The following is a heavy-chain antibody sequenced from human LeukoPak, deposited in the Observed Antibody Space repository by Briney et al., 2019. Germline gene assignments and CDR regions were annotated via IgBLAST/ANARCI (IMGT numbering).Heavy chain of an antibody. V-gene: IGHV3-66*01. J-gene: IGHJ4*02. CDR3: ARGGSYFDISGYYFY. CDR2: IYSGGST. CDR1: GFTFCSNT. Sequence: GGSLRLSCAASGFTFCSNTMSWVRQAPGKGLEWVSLIYSGGSTSYAETVKGRFTISRDNSKNTLYLQMNSLRTEDTAVYYCARGGSYFDISGYYFYWGQGTLVTVSS. D-gene: IGHD3-22*01.